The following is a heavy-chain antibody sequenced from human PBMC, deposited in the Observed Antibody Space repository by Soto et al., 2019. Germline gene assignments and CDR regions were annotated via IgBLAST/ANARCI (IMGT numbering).Heavy chain of an antibody. D-gene: IGHD5-12*01. CDR3: AREPLRSNWLDP. CDR1: GGSISSYY. CDR2: IYYSGST. J-gene: IGHJ5*02. V-gene: IGHV4-59*01. Sequence: SETLSLTCTVSGGSISSYYWSWIRQPPGKGLEWIGYIYYSGSTNYNPSLKSRVTISVDTSKNQFSLKLSSVTAADTAVYYCAREPLRSNWLDPWGQGTLVTVSS.